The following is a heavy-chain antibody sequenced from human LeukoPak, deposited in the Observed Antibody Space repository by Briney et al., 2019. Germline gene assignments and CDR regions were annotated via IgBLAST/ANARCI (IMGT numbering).Heavy chain of an antibody. V-gene: IGHV3-13*01. D-gene: IGHD3-10*01. CDR2: IGTAGDT. J-gene: IGHJ2*01. Sequence: PGGSLRLSCAASGFTFSSYDMHWVRQATGKGLEWVSAIGTAGDTYYPGSVKGRFTISRENAKNSLYLQMNSLRAGDTAVYYCARSPISVNYYGSGTGYWYFDLWGRGTLVTVSS. CDR1: GFTFSSYD. CDR3: ARSPISVNYYGSGTGYWYFDL.